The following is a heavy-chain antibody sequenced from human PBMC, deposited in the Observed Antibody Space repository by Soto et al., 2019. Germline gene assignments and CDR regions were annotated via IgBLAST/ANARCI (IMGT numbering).Heavy chain of an antibody. CDR2: IIPIFGTA. Sequence: GASVQVSCKASGGTFSSYAISWVRQAPGQGLEWMGGIIPIFGTANYAQKFQGRVTITADESTSTAYMELSSLRSEDTAVYYCAIDLGYYNSSGYYYVIGMDVWGQGTTVTVSS. CDR3: AIDLGYYNSSGYYYVIGMDV. V-gene: IGHV1-69*13. J-gene: IGHJ6*02. CDR1: GGTFSSYA. D-gene: IGHD3-22*01.